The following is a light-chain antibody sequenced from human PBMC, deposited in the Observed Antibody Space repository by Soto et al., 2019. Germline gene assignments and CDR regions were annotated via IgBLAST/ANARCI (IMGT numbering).Light chain of an antibody. CDR3: QQYGTSLWT. CDR2: GAS. CDR1: QSVSSTY. J-gene: IGKJ1*01. Sequence: EIVLTQSPGTLSLSPGERATLSCRASQSVSSTYLAWFQQKPGQAPRLLISGASSRATGIPDWFSGSGSETDFTLTISILEPEDFAVYYCQQYGTSLWTFDQGTKVEIK. V-gene: IGKV3-20*01.